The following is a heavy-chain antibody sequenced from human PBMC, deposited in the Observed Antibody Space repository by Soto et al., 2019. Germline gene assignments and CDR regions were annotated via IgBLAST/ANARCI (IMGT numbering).Heavy chain of an antibody. CDR3: ARRGYSSSWYLGLPDYYYYYGMDV. J-gene: IGHJ6*02. D-gene: IGHD6-13*01. Sequence: GGSLRLSCAASGFTFSSYGMHWVRQAPGKGLEWVAVIWYDGSNKYYADSVKGRFTISRDNSKNTLYLRMNSLRAEDTAVYYCARRGYSSSWYLGLPDYYYYYGMDVWGQGTTVTVSS. V-gene: IGHV3-33*01. CDR2: IWYDGSNK. CDR1: GFTFSSYG.